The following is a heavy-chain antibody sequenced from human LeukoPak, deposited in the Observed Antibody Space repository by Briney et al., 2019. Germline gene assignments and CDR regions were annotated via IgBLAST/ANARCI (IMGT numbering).Heavy chain of an antibody. CDR3: ARLGELGMVRPQNAYYYYYGMDV. J-gene: IGHJ6*02. CDR2: MNPNSGNT. CDR1: GYTFTSYD. D-gene: IGHD3-10*01. Sequence: ASVKVSCKASGYTFTSYDINWVRQATGQGLEWMGWMNPNSGNTGYAQKFQGRVTMTRNTSISTAYMELSSLRSEDTAVYYCARLGELGMVRPQNAYYYYYGMDVWGQGTTVTVSS. V-gene: IGHV1-8*01.